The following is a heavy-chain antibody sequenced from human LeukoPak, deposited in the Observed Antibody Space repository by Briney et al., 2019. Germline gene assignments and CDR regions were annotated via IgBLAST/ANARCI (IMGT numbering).Heavy chain of an antibody. V-gene: IGHV3-30-3*01. CDR3: ARAKGYYDSSGYYYYYGMDV. Sequence: GGSLRLSCAASGFTFSSYAMHWVRQAPGKGLEWVAVISYDGSNKYYADSVKGRFTISRDNSKNTLYLQMNSLRAEDTAVYYCARAKGYYDSSGYYYYYGMDVWGQGTTVTVSS. D-gene: IGHD3-22*01. CDR2: ISYDGSNK. J-gene: IGHJ6*02. CDR1: GFTFSSYA.